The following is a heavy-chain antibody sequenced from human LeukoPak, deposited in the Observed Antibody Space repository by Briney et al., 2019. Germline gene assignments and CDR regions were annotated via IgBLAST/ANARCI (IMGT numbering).Heavy chain of an antibody. CDR3: ARDRYGNYYFDY. V-gene: IGHV4-31*03. D-gene: IGHD1-1*01. Sequence: SETLSLTCTVSGGSISSGGYYWSWNRQHPGKGLEWIGYIYYSGSTYYNPSLKSRVTISVDTSKNQFSLKLSSVTAADTAVYYCARDRYGNYYFDYWGQGTLVTVSS. CDR2: IYYSGST. CDR1: GGSISSGGYY. J-gene: IGHJ4*02.